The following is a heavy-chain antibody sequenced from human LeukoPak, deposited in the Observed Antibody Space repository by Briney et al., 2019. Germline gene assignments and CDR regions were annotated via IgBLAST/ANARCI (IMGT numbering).Heavy chain of an antibody. CDR1: GFTSRSFV. V-gene: IGHV3-23*01. D-gene: IGHD1-26*01. J-gene: IGHJ1*01. CDR3: AKHTDAESYYRHFQG. CDR2: ISGSGGST. Sequence: PGGSLRHSCAPPGFTSRSFVMSRVRHALEGRVEWVSAISGSGGSTYFADSVKGRFTISRDNTKNTLYLQMNSLRAEDTAVYYCAKHTDAESYYRHFQGWGQGTLVTVSS.